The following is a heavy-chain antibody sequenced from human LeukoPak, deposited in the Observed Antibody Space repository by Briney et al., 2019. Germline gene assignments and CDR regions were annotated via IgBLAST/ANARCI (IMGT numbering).Heavy chain of an antibody. D-gene: IGHD6-13*01. J-gene: IGHJ5*02. CDR3: ARVGSSSWYVQWDWFDP. CDR1: GYSISSGYY. CDR2: IYHSGST. Sequence: SETLSLTCTVSGYSISSGYYWGWIRQPPGKGLEWIGSIYHSGSTYYNPSLKSRVTISVDTSKNQFSLKLSSVTAADTAVYYCARVGSSSWYVQWDWFDPWGQGTLVTVSS. V-gene: IGHV4-38-2*02.